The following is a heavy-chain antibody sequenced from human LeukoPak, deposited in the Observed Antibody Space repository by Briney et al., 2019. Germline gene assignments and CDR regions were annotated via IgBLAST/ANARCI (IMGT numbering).Heavy chain of an antibody. CDR3: ASRDCSSTSCYSLGYFDL. CDR2: IYTSGST. J-gene: IGHJ2*01. D-gene: IGHD2-2*02. Sequence: SETLSLTCTVSGGSISSGSYYWSWIRQPAGKGLEWIGRIYTSGSTNYNPSLKSRVTISVDKSKNQFSLKLSSVTAADTAVYYCASRDCSSTSCYSLGYFDLWGRGTLVTVSS. CDR1: GGSISSGSYY. V-gene: IGHV4-61*02.